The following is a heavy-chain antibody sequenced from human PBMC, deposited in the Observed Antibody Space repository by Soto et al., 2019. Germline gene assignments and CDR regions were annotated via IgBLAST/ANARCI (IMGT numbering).Heavy chain of an antibody. D-gene: IGHD5-18*01. CDR1: GYTFTSYG. Sequence: ASVKVSCKASGYTFTSYGISWVRQAPGQGLEWMGWISAHNGNTNHAQKLQGRVTMTTDTSTSTAYMELRSLRSDDTAVYFCARDRDTYGHGFFDYWGQGALVTVSS. V-gene: IGHV1-18*01. CDR3: ARDRDTYGHGFFDY. CDR2: ISAHNGNT. J-gene: IGHJ4*02.